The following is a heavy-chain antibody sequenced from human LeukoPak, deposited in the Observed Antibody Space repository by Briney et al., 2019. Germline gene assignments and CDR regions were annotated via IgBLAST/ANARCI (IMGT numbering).Heavy chain of an antibody. CDR1: GFSFSNFA. D-gene: IGHD2-2*01. Sequence: GGSLRLSCAASGFSFSNFAMSWVRQAPGKGLEWVANIVGSGERTYYADSVKGRFTISRDNSNNMLYLQMNSLRAEDTAVYYCASPGCSTSCYAFDYWGQGTLVTVSS. V-gene: IGHV3-23*01. J-gene: IGHJ4*02. CDR2: IVGSGERT. CDR3: ASPGCSTSCYAFDY.